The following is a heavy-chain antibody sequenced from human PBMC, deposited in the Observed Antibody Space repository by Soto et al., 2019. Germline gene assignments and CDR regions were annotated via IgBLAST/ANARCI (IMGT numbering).Heavy chain of an antibody. D-gene: IGHD3-22*01. Sequence: QVQLVESGGGLVKPGGSLRLSCAASGFTFSDYYMSWIRQAPGKGLEWVSYISSSGSTIYYADSVKGRFTISRDNAKNSLYLQMNGLRAEDTAVYYCARAFHYYDSKYNWFDPWGQGTLVTVSS. V-gene: IGHV3-11*01. CDR3: ARAFHYYDSKYNWFDP. CDR1: GFTFSDYY. CDR2: ISSSGSTI. J-gene: IGHJ5*02.